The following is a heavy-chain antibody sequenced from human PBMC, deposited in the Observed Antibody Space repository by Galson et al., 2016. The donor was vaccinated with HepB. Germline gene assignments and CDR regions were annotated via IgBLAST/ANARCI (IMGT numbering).Heavy chain of an antibody. CDR2: ISGST. J-gene: IGHJ6*02. CDR3: AKESGYSDRYPYYYGMDV. V-gene: IGHV3-23*01. D-gene: IGHD2-21*02. Sequence: SLRLSCAASGFTFSNYAMNWVRQAPGKGLEWVSVISGSTYYADSVMGRFTISRDNSKNTLYLQMNSLRVEDTAVYYCAKESGYSDRYPYYYGMDVWGQGTTVTVSS. CDR1: GFTFSNYA.